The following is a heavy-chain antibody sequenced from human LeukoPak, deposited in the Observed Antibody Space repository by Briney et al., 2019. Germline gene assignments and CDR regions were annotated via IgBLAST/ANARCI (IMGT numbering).Heavy chain of an antibody. CDR2: ISGSGGST. J-gene: IGHJ4*02. CDR3: AKGRAPMTTVVNGYYFDY. D-gene: IGHD4-23*01. CDR1: GFTFSSYA. V-gene: IGHV3-23*01. Sequence: PGGSLRLSCAASGFTFSSYAMSWVRQAPGKGLEWVSAISGSGGSTYYADSVKGRFTISRDNSKNTLYLQMNSLRAEDTAVYYCAKGRAPMTTVVNGYYFDYWGQGTLVTVSS.